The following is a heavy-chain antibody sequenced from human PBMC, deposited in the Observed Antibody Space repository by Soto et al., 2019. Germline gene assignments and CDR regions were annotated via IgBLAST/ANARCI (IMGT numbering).Heavy chain of an antibody. CDR1: GASITTGGYS. D-gene: IGHD3-10*01. CDR2: IYHSGDT. Sequence: QLQLQESGSRLVKPSQNLSLTCAVFGASITTGGYSWSWIRQPPGQGLDWMGYIYHSGDTFYSPSLRGRVTISVDRSKNQFTLNLASVTAADTAVYYCARYLLRGVIDYWGQGSLVTVSS. V-gene: IGHV4-30-2*01. J-gene: IGHJ4*02. CDR3: ARYLLRGVIDY.